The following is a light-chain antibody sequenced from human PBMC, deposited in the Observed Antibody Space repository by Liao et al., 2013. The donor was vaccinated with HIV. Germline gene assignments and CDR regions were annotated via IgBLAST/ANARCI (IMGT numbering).Light chain of an antibody. J-gene: IGLJ3*02. CDR2: YDS. V-gene: IGLV3-21*04. Sequence: YDLTQPPSVSVSPGQTGSITCSGYKLGEKYVSWYQQKPGQAPVLVIYYDSDRPSGIPERFSGSNSGNTATLTISRVEAGDEADYYCQVWDSSSDHPVFGGGTKLTVL. CDR3: QVWDSSSDHPV. CDR1: KLGEKY.